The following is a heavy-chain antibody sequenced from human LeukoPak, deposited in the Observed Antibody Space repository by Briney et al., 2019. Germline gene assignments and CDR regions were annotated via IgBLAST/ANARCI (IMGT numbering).Heavy chain of an antibody. J-gene: IGHJ4*02. V-gene: IGHV1-2*02. CDR1: GYTFTDYY. D-gene: IGHD1-1*01. CDR3: TILNSDRV. Sequence: ASVKVSCKASGYTFTDYYIHWVRQAPGQGLEWMGWINPKIGGTNYAQKFQGRVTMTRDTSISTAYMELSSLGSDDTAVFYCTILNSDRVWGQGTLVTVSS. CDR2: INPKIGGT.